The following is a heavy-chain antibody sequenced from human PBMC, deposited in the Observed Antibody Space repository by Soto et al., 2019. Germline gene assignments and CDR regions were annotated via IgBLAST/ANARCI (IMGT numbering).Heavy chain of an antibody. CDR1: GGSISNLY. Sequence: SETLSLTCSVSGGSISNLYWSWIRQPPGKGLEWIGNIYYSGTTNYNPSLKSRVTMSVDTSKNQFSLRLSSVTAADTAVYYCVRDRYYDSGTGSYFTFDSWGQGTLVTVSS. CDR3: VRDRYYDSGTGSYFTFDS. V-gene: IGHV4-59*11. CDR2: IYYSGTT. D-gene: IGHD3-10*01. J-gene: IGHJ4*02.